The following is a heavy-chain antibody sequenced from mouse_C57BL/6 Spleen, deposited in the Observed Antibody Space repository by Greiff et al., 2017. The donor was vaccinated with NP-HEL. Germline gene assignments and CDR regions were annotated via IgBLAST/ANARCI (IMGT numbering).Heavy chain of an antibody. CDR3: VRRDWEGYFDV. D-gene: IGHD4-1*01. CDR2: IRSKSNNYAT. CDR1: GFSFNTYA. Sequence: EVKGVESGGGLVQPKGSLKLSCAASGFSFNTYAMNWVRQAPGKGLEWVARIRSKSNNYATYYADSVKDRFTISRDDSESMLYLQMNNLKTEDTAMYYCVRRDWEGYFDVWGTGTTVTVSS. J-gene: IGHJ1*03. V-gene: IGHV10-1*01.